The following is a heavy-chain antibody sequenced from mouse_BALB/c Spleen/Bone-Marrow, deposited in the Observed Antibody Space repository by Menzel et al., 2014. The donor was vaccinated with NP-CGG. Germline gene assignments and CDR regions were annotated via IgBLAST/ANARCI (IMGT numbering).Heavy chain of an antibody. Sequence: EVKLMESGPELVKPGASVKVSCKASGYSFTDYNMYWVKQSHGKSLEWIGYIDPYNGYASYNQKFKGKATLTVDKSSSTAFMHLNSLTPEDSAVYYCTRWDYGNSVDYWGQGTTLTVSS. CDR2: IDPYNGYA. CDR1: GYSFTDYN. J-gene: IGHJ2*01. D-gene: IGHD2-1*01. CDR3: TRWDYGNSVDY. V-gene: IGHV1S135*01.